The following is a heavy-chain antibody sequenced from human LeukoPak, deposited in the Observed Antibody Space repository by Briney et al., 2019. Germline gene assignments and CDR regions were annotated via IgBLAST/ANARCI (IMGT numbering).Heavy chain of an antibody. J-gene: IGHJ4*02. CDR3: AREERSIAAADYYFDY. D-gene: IGHD6-13*01. CDR1: GFTFSSYA. V-gene: IGHV3-30-3*01. Sequence: GGSLRLSCAASGFTFSSYAMHWVRQAPGKGLEWVAVISYDGSNKYYADSVKGRFTISRDNSKNTLYLQMNSLRAEDTAVYYCAREERSIAAADYYFDYWGQGTLVTVSS. CDR2: ISYDGSNK.